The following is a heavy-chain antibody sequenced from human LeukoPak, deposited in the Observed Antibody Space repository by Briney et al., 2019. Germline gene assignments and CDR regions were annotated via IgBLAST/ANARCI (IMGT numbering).Heavy chain of an antibody. J-gene: IGHJ3*02. D-gene: IGHD3-16*01. Sequence: GGSLRLCCAASGFTFSSYAISWVRQAPGKGLEWVSGMSGSGGSTYYADSVKGRFTISRDNSKNTLYLQMNTLRAEDTAVYYCAKDREYSYVYDAFDICGQGTRVTVSS. CDR3: AKDREYSYVYDAFDI. CDR1: GFTFSSYA. V-gene: IGHV3-23*01. CDR2: MSGSGGST.